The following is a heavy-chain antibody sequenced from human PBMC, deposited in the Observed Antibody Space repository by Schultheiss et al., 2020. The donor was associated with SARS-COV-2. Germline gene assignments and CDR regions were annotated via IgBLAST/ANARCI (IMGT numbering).Heavy chain of an antibody. CDR1: GFTFSSYA. CDR2: ITGGGRGT. J-gene: IGHJ6*02. D-gene: IGHD6-13*01. V-gene: IGHV3-23*01. Sequence: GESLKISCAASGFTFSSYAMSWVRQAPGEGLEWVSGITGGGRGTYYADSVKGRFTISRDNSKSTLYLQMNSLRAEDTAVYYCAGEALPPDRVPAAGTYYYYYYGMDVWGQGTTVTVSS. CDR3: AGEALPPDRVPAAGTYYYYYYGMDV.